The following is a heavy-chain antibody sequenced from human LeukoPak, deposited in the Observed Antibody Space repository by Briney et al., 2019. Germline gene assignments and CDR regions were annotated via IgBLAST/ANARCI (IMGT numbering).Heavy chain of an antibody. D-gene: IGHD3-10*01. Sequence: GGSLRLSCAASGFTFSRYSMNWVRQAPGKGLEWVSFINSSSTYIYYADSVKGRFTISRDDAKNSLYLQMSSLRADDTAVYYCARDLDLSGRFGEVASWGQGTLVSVS. V-gene: IGHV3-21*01. J-gene: IGHJ5*01. CDR3: ARDLDLSGRFGEVAS. CDR2: INSSSTYI. CDR1: GFTFSRYS.